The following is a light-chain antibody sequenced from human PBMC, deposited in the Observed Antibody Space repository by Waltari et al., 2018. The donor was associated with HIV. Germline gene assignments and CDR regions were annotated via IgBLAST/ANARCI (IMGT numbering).Light chain of an antibody. CDR2: SAS. Sequence: DIQMTQYPSSLSASVGDRVVVTCRANQTISKFLNWYQHKPGKAPNLLISSASNLHGGVPARFGGSGSGTDFALTITSLQPEDFALYYCQQTYSAPWTFGQGTKIDIK. J-gene: IGKJ1*01. CDR3: QQTYSAPWT. CDR1: QTISKF. V-gene: IGKV1-39*01.